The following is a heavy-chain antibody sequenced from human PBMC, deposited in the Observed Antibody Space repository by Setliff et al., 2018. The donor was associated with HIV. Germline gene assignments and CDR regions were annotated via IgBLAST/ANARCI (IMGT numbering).Heavy chain of an antibody. J-gene: IGHJ3*02. CDR3: ARAIRLLSRGSGSHHAFDI. CDR2: IYYSGST. D-gene: IGHD3-10*01. CDR1: GGSISSSSYY. Sequence: SQTLSLTCTVSGGSISSSSYYWGWIRQPPGKGLEWIGSIYYSGSTYYNPSLKSRVTISVDTSKNQFSLKLSSVTAADTAVYYCARAIRLLSRGSGSHHAFDIWGQGTMVTVS. V-gene: IGHV4-39*07.